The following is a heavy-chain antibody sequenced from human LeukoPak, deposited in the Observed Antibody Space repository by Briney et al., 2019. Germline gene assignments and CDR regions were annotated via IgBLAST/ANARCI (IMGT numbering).Heavy chain of an antibody. Sequence: SETLSLTCTVSGGSISSGNYYWSWIRQPPGKGLEWIGYIYHSGNTYYNPSLKSRVAISVDWSKNQYSLKLTSVTAADTAVYYCARNRYGGNSGGAYFDYWGQGTLVTVSS. CDR1: GGSISSGNYY. J-gene: IGHJ4*02. D-gene: IGHD4-23*01. CDR3: ARNRYGGNSGGAYFDY. CDR2: IYHSGNT. V-gene: IGHV4-30-2*01.